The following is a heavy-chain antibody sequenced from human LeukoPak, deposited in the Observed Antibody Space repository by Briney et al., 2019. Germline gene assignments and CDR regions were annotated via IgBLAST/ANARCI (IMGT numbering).Heavy chain of an antibody. CDR3: ARDHSSSWNYFDY. CDR1: GFTFSDYY. J-gene: IGHJ4*02. V-gene: IGHV3-11*04. D-gene: IGHD6-13*01. Sequence: GGSLRLSCAASGFTFSDYYMNWIRQAPGKGLEWVSYISSSATTIYYADSVKGRFTISRDNAKKSLYLQMNSLRPEDTAVYYGARDHSSSWNYFDYWGQGTLVTVSS. CDR2: ISSSATTI.